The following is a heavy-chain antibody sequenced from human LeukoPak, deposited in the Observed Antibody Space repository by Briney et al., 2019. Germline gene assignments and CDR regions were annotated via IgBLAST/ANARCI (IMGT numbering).Heavy chain of an antibody. CDR2: IYYSGST. CDR3: AREMRRVGSWYMYSYFDY. V-gene: IGHV4-59*01. Sequence: KPSETLSLTCTVSGGSISSYYWSWIRQPPGKGLEWIGYIYYSGSTNYNPSLKSRVTISVDTSKNQFSLKLSSVTAADTAVYYCAREMRRVGSWYMYSYFDYWGQGTLVTVSS. D-gene: IGHD6-13*01. CDR1: GGSISSYY. J-gene: IGHJ4*02.